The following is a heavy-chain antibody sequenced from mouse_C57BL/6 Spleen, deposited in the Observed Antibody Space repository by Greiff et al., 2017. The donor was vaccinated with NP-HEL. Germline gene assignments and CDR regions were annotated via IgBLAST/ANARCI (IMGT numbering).Heavy chain of an antibody. CDR3: ASGVFVTTVVATPYFDY. CDR2: INPNNGGT. Sequence: EVQLQQSGPELVKPGASVKISCKASGYTFTDYYMNWVKQSHGKSLEWIGDINPNNGGTSYNQKFKGKATLTVDKSSSTAYMELRSLTSEDSAVYYYASGVFVTTVVATPYFDYWGQGTTLTVSS. V-gene: IGHV1-26*01. CDR1: GYTFTDYY. D-gene: IGHD1-1*01. J-gene: IGHJ2*01.